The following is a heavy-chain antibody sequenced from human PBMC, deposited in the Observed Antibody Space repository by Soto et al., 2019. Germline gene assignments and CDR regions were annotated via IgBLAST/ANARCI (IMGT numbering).Heavy chain of an antibody. D-gene: IGHD4-17*01. CDR3: TRAKGFGDYDHDAFDI. CDR2: IYRSGTT. CDR1: EFSVSSSY. J-gene: IGHJ3*02. V-gene: IGHV3-66*01. Sequence: EGLLTESGGGLVQPGGSLRLSCTAPEFSVSSSYMNWVRQTPEKGLEWLSAIYRSGTTYYANSVKGRFSISRDTSKNTVYLQMSSLRAEDTAIYYCTRAKGFGDYDHDAFDIWGRGTMVTVSS.